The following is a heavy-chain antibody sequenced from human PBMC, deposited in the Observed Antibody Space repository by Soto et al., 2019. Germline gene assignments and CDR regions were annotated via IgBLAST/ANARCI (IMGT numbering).Heavy chain of an antibody. CDR2: IWYDGSNK. J-gene: IGHJ4*02. V-gene: IGHV3-33*01. CDR1: GFTFSSYG. D-gene: IGHD5-12*01. Sequence: QVQLVESGGGVVQPGRSLRLSCAASGFTFSSYGMHWVRQAPGKGLEWVAVIWYDGSNKYYADSVKGRFTISRDNSKNTLYLQMNSLRAEDTAVYYCARDSGYDFFDYWGQGTLVTVAS. CDR3: ARDSGYDFFDY.